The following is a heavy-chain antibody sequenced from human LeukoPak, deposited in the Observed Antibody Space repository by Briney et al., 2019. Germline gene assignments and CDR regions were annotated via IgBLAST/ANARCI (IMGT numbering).Heavy chain of an antibody. Sequence: SETLSLTCAVYGGSFSGYYWSWIRQPPGKGLEWIGEINHSGSTNYNPSLKSRVTISVDTSKNQFSLKLSSVTAADTAVYYCASVGAAAGTGYSYFDYWGQGTLVTVSS. CDR1: GGSFSGYY. V-gene: IGHV4-34*01. CDR3: ASVGAAAGTGYSYFDY. J-gene: IGHJ4*02. D-gene: IGHD6-13*01. CDR2: INHSGST.